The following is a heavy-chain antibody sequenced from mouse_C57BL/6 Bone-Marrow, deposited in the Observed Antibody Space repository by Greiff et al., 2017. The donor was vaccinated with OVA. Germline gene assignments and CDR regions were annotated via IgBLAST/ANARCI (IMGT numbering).Heavy chain of an antibody. CDR1: GYTFTSYW. J-gene: IGHJ3*01. D-gene: IGHD2-5*01. CDR2: IHPNSGST. CDR3: ARWGAYYSNPWCAY. V-gene: IGHV1-64*01. Sequence: QVQLQQPGAELVKPGASVKLSCKASGYTFTSYWMHWVKQRPGQGLEWIGMIHPNSGSTNYNEKFKSKATLTVDKSSSTAYMQLSSLTSEDSAVYYCARWGAYYSNPWCAYWGQGTLVTVSA.